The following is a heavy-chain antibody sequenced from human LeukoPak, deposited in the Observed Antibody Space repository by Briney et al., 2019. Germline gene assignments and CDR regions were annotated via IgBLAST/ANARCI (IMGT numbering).Heavy chain of an antibody. CDR2: IYYSGST. CDR1: GGSITNLNYY. V-gene: IGHV4-61*01. CDR3: ARISSSSWYGVDY. Sequence: SETLSLTCTVSGGSITNLNYYWTWIRQPPGKGLEWIGYIYYSGSTNYNPSLKSRVTISVDTSKNQFSLKLSSVTAADTAVYYCARISSSSWYGVDYWGQGTLVTVSS. J-gene: IGHJ4*02. D-gene: IGHD6-13*01.